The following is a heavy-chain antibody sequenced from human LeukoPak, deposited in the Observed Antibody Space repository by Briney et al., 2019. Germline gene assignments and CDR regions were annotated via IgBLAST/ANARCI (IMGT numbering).Heavy chain of an antibody. CDR3: ARKGVVGDFFDY. CDR2: IYYSGST. CDR1: GGSISSYY. J-gene: IGHJ4*02. Sequence: SETLSLTCTASGGSISSYYWSWIRHPPGKRLEWIGYIYYSGSTNYNPSLKSRVTISVDTSKNQFSLKLSSVTAADTAVYYCARKGVVGDFFDYWGQGTLVTVSS. V-gene: IGHV4-59*01. D-gene: IGHD2-2*01.